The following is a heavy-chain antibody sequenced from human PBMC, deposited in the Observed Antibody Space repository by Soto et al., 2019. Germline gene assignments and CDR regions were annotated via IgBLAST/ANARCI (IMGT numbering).Heavy chain of an antibody. Sequence: PSETLSLTCTVSGGSVSSGSYYWSWIRQPPGKGLEWIGYIYYSGSTNYNPSLKNRVTISVDTSKNQFSLKLSSVTAADTAVYYCACTMVRGVIIFHYYGMDVWGQGTTVTVSS. CDR3: ACTMVRGVIIFHYYGMDV. V-gene: IGHV4-61*01. CDR1: GGSVSSGSYY. J-gene: IGHJ6*02. CDR2: IYYSGST. D-gene: IGHD3-10*01.